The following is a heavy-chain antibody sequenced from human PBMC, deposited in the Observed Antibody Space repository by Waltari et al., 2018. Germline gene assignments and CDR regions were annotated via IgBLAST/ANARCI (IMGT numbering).Heavy chain of an antibody. V-gene: IGHV3-7*01. J-gene: IGHJ3*02. CDR2: IKGDGSRK. CDR3: ARDDSSSGSYDAFDI. Sequence: EVQLLESGGGLVPPGGSLRLSCAASGLSFRHYWRSWVRQAPGKGLEWVADIKGDGSRKYYLDSVRGRFSISRDNTKNSVDLQMNSLRAEDTAVYYCARDDSSSGSYDAFDIWGQGTMVAVSS. D-gene: IGHD3-22*01. CDR1: GLSFRHYW.